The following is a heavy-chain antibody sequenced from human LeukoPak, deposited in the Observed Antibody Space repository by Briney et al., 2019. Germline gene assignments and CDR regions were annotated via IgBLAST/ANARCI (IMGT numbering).Heavy chain of an antibody. CDR3: VKDMKIKVAGYYFDY. J-gene: IGHJ4*02. CDR2: IANDGRDK. Sequence: GGSLRLSCAASGLTFSDYGMPWVRQAPGKGLEWVAVIANDGRDKRYADSVRGRFTISRDNSKNTVYLQMNSLRAEDTAVFYCVKDMKIKVAGYYFDYWGQGTLVTVSS. CDR1: GLTFSDYG. V-gene: IGHV3-30*18. D-gene: IGHD6-13*01.